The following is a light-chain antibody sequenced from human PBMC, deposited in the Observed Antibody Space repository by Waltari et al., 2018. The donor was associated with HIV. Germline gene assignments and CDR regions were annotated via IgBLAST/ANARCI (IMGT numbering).Light chain of an antibody. CDR2: GNS. Sequence: QSVLTQPPSVSGAPGQRVTISCTGSSSNIGAGYDVHWYQQLPGTAPKLLIYGNSNRPSGVPDRCSGSKSCTSASLAITGLQAEDEADYYCQSYDSSLSAWVFGGGTKLTVL. CDR1: SSNIGAGYD. J-gene: IGLJ3*02. V-gene: IGLV1-40*01. CDR3: QSYDSSLSAWV.